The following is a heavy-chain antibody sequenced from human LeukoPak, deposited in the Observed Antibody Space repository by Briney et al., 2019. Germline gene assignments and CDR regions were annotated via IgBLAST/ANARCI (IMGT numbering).Heavy chain of an antibody. D-gene: IGHD6-19*01. CDR2: IYYSGST. V-gene: IGHV4-59*08. CDR3: AKHGYSSGWETFDI. CDR1: GVSISSYY. Sequence: SETLSLTCTVSGVSISSYYWSWIRQPPGKGLEWIGYIYYSGSTNYNPSLKSRVTISVDTSKNQFSLKLSSVTAADTAVYYCAKHGYSSGWETFDIWGQGTMVTVSS. J-gene: IGHJ3*02.